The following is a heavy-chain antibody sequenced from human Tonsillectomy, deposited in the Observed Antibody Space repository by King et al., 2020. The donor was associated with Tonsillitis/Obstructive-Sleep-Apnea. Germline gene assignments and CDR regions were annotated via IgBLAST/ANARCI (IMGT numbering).Heavy chain of an antibody. CDR1: AGSISSYY. V-gene: IGHV4-59*01. CDR2: IYYSGST. J-gene: IGHJ2*01. D-gene: IGHD3-22*01. CDR3: ARVLLGYYDTSGYYWYFDL. Sequence: QLQESGPGLVKPSETLSLTCTVSAGSISSYYWSWIRQPPGKGLEWIGYIYYSGSTSYNPSLKSRVTISVDTSKNQFSLKLSSVTAADTAVYYGARVLLGYYDTSGYYWYFDLGGRGTLVTVSS.